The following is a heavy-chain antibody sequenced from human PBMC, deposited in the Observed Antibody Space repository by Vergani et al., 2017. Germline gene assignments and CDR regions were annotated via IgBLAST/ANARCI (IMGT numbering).Heavy chain of an antibody. CDR3: ARLDYGDYVIPYYYYGMDV. CDR1: GFTFSSYS. CDR2: ISSSSSTI. Sequence: EVQLLESGGGLVQPGGSLRLSCAASGFTFSSYSMNWVRQAPGKGLEWVSYISSSSSTIYYADSVKGRFTISRDNAKNSLYLQMNSLRAEDTAVYYCARLDYGDYVIPYYYYGMDVWGQGTTVTVSS. J-gene: IGHJ6*02. V-gene: IGHV3-48*01. D-gene: IGHD4-17*01.